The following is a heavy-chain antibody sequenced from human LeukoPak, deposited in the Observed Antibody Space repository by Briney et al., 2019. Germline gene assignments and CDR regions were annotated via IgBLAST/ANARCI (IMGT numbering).Heavy chain of an antibody. CDR2: ISGSGGST. J-gene: IGHJ4*02. CDR1: GFTFSSYA. CDR3: AKDRGGSYYFDY. Sequence: GGSLRLSCAASGFTFSSYAMSWVRQAPGKGLEWVSGISGSGGSTYYGDSVKGRFTISRDNSKNTLYLQMNSLRAEDTAVYYRAKDRGGSYYFDYWGQGTLVTVSS. D-gene: IGHD3-10*01. V-gene: IGHV3-23*01.